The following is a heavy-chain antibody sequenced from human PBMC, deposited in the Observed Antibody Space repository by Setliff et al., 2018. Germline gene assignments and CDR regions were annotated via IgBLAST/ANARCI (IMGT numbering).Heavy chain of an antibody. V-gene: IGHV4-61*09. CDR3: GLWTGYRGYYYYMDV. CDR2: TY. D-gene: IGHD3-3*01. J-gene: IGHJ6*03. Sequence: PSETLSLTCTVSDDSISSRHYYWSWIRQPAGKGLEWLGQTYYYNPSLKSRVTMSVDTSEKQSTLNLSSMTAADTAVDYCGLWTGYRGYYYYMDVWGKGTTVTVSS. CDR1: DDSISSRHYY.